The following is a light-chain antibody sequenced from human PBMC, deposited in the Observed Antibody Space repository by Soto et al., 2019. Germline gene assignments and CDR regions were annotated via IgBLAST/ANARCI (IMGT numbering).Light chain of an antibody. Sequence: DIQMTQSPSSLSASVGDRVTITCRASQGIRDDLNWYQQKPGKAPKRLIYAASSLQSGVPSRFSGSGSETEFTLTISDLQPEDLATYYCHQHFSHPPWTFGQGTKVEIK. CDR2: AAS. CDR1: QGIRDD. J-gene: IGKJ1*01. CDR3: HQHFSHPPWT. V-gene: IGKV1-17*02.